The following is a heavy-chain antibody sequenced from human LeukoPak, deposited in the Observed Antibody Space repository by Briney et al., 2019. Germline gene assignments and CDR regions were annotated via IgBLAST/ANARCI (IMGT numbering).Heavy chain of an antibody. CDR3: VREDRSCYYY. Sequence: GGSLRLSCAASGFSFSSWWMSWVRQAPGKGLEWVANIKQDGNEKYYVDSVEGRFTISRDNDKNSLYLQMNSLRAEDTAVYYCVREDRSCYYYWGQGTLVTVSS. V-gene: IGHV3-7*03. J-gene: IGHJ4*02. CDR2: IKQDGNEK. CDR1: GFSFSSWW. D-gene: IGHD2-15*01.